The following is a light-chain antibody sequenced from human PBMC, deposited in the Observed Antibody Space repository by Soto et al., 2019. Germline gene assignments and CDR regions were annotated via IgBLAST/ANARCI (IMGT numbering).Light chain of an antibody. V-gene: IGKV1-5*03. J-gene: IGKJ1*01. CDR2: FAS. CDR1: QTISSW. Sequence: DIQMTQSPSTLSAYVGDRVTITCRASQTISSWLAWYQQKPGKAPELLIYFASTLQNGVPSRFSGSGSGTELTLTISSLQPDDSATYYCQHYATFSRTFGQGTKVEIK. CDR3: QHYATFSRT.